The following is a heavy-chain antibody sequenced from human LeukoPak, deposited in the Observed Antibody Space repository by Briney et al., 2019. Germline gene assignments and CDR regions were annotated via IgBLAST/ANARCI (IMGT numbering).Heavy chain of an antibody. CDR2: INHSGST. D-gene: IGHD4-17*01. J-gene: IGHJ3*02. V-gene: IGHV4-34*01. CDR1: GGSFSGYY. CDR3: ARGKDYGDQNAFDI. Sequence: PSETLSLTCAVYGGSFSGYYWSWIRQPPGKGLEWIGEINHSGSTNYNPSLKSRVTISVDTSKNQFSLKLSSVTAADTAVYYCARGKDYGDQNAFDIWGQGTMVTVSS.